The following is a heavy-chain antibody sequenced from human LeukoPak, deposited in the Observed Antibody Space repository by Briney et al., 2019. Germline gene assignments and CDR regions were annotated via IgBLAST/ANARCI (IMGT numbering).Heavy chain of an antibody. Sequence: GRCMRPSCVASGLIFNTYSMNWVSQAPGKGLEWVSSISSSRGSYIYYGDTVRGRFTVSRDNAKNLLYLQMNSRKVEDTALYYCPRGTDGYNIDYWGQGTVVTVSS. V-gene: IGHV3-21*06. CDR1: GLIFNTYS. D-gene: IGHD5-24*01. CDR2: ISSSRGSYI. CDR3: PRGTDGYNIDY. J-gene: IGHJ4*02.